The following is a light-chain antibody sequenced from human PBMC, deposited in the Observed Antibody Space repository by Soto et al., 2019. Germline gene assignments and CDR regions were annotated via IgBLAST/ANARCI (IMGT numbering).Light chain of an antibody. CDR1: SSDVGGYNS. V-gene: IGLV2-8*01. CDR2: EVS. J-gene: IGLJ2*01. CDR3: SSSAGSNNLV. Sequence: QSALTQPPSASGSPGQSVTISCTGTSSDVGGYNSVSGYQQHPGKAPKLMIYEVSKRPSGVPDRFSGSKAVNTAALTVSGLQAEDEADYYCSSSAGSNNLVFGGGTKLTVL.